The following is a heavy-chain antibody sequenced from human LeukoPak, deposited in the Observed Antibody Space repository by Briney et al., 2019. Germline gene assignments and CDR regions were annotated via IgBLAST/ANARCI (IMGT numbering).Heavy chain of an antibody. V-gene: IGHV3-21*01. CDR3: ARVGYYDSSDYYHEDGFDI. CDR2: ISTSSTYI. D-gene: IGHD3-22*01. CDR1: GFTLRRYT. Sequence: GSLRLSCAASGFTLRRYTMNWVRQAPGKGLEWVSSISTSSTYIYYADSVKGRSTISRDNAKNSLYLQMNSLRAEDTAVYYCARVGYYDSSDYYHEDGFDIWGQGTMVTVSS. J-gene: IGHJ3*02.